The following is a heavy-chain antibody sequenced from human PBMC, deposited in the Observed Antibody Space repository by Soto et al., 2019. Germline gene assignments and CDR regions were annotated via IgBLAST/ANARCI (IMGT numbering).Heavy chain of an antibody. V-gene: IGHV3-23*05. CDR3: ATIQNWGTVY. J-gene: IGHJ4*01. CDR2: IGASGNNI. CDR1: GFTFSSFD. D-gene: IGHD3-16*01. Sequence: HPGGSLRLSCSASGFTFSSFDMMWVRQAPGKGLEFISSIGASGNNICYSNSVKGRFTISRDNPKNTLYMQCNSLRAEDTAIYYCATIQNWGTVYWGHGTQVTVSS.